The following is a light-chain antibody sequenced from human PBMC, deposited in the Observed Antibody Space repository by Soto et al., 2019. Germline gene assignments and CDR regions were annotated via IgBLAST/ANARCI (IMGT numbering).Light chain of an antibody. V-gene: IGKV3-15*01. J-gene: IGKJ5*01. CDR1: QSVSSN. CDR3: QQYNNWPLT. Sequence: DILMTQSPDSLTVSPGEIATLSCRASQSVSSNLAWYQQKPGQAPRLLIYGASSRATGIPVRFSGSGSGTEFTLTISSLQSEDFAVYYCQQYNNWPLTFGQGTRLEI. CDR2: GAS.